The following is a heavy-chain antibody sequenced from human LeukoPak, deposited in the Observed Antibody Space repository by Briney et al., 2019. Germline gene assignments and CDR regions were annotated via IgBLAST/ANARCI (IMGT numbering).Heavy chain of an antibody. CDR3: ARDYTGGWNDY. V-gene: IGHV3-7*01. D-gene: IGHD7-27*01. J-gene: IGHJ4*02. CDR2: IREDGSEK. Sequence: GGSLRLSCAAAGFTLSRYWMSWVRQAKGKGLECVAKIREDGSEKHYVDSVKGRFIISRDNAMNSLYLQMNSLRAEDTAVYYCARDYTGGWNDYWGQGTLVTVSS. CDR1: GFTLSRYW.